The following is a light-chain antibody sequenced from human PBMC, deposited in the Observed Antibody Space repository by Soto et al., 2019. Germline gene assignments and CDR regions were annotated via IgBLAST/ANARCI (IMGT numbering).Light chain of an antibody. CDR1: SSNIGATYD. CDR2: GNS. Sequence: QPVLTQPPSVSGAPGQRVTISCTGSSSNIGATYDVQWYQQLPGTAPKLLIYGNSNRPSGVPDRFSGSKSGTSASLAITELQADDEADYYCQSYDSSLSAHDVYGTGTKVTVL. J-gene: IGLJ1*01. V-gene: IGLV1-40*01. CDR3: QSYDSSLSAHDV.